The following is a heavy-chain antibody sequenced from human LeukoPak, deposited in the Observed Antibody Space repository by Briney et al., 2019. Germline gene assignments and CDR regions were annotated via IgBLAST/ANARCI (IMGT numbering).Heavy chain of an antibody. J-gene: IGHJ4*02. CDR2: IWYDGSNK. Sequence: PGGSLRLSCAASGFTFSSYGVHWVRQAPGKGLEWVAVIWYDGSNKYYADSVKGRFTISRDNSKNTLYLQMNSLRAEDTAVYYCARVSQQLPFDYWGQGTLVTVSS. D-gene: IGHD6-13*01. CDR1: GFTFSSYG. V-gene: IGHV3-33*01. CDR3: ARVSQQLPFDY.